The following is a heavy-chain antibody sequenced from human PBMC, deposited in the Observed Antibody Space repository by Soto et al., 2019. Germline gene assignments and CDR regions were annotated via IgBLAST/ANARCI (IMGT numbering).Heavy chain of an antibody. V-gene: IGHV1-2*02. CDR3: ARPPAGQSPFEF. D-gene: IGHD2-2*01. CDR2: INPNSGDT. Sequence: ASVNVSFKASGYTFTGYHIHWVRQAPGQGLEYMGWINPNSGDTNYAQNFQGRVTMTRDTSISTAYMELSRLTSDDTAVYYCARPPAGQSPFEFWGQGTLDTVSS. J-gene: IGHJ4*02. CDR1: GYTFTGYH.